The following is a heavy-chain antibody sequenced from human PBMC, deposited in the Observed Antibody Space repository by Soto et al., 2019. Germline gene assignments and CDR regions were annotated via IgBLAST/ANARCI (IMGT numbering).Heavy chain of an antibody. D-gene: IGHD3-10*01. V-gene: IGHV3-30*07. CDR3: ARDHADGNSGSYYTDQPGDAFDI. J-gene: IGHJ3*02. Sequence: DSVKGRFTISRDNSKNTLYLQMNSLRAEDTAVYYCARDHADGNSGSYYTDQPGDAFDIWGQGTMVTVSS.